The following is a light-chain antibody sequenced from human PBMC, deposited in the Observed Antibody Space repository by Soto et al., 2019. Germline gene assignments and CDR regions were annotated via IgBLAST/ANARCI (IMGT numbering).Light chain of an antibody. CDR3: QQYNNWPPYT. Sequence: EIVMTQSPATLSVSPGERATLSCRASQSVSSKLAWYQQKPGQAPRLLIYGLSTRATGIPARFSGSGSGTEFTLTISSLQSEDFAVYYCQQYNNWPPYTFGQGTKLEIK. V-gene: IGKV3-15*01. J-gene: IGKJ2*01. CDR2: GLS. CDR1: QSVSSK.